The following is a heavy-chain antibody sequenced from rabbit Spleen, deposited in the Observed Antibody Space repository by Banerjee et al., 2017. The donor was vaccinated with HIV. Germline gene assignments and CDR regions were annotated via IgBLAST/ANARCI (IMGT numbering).Heavy chain of an antibody. CDR2: INAVTGKA. Sequence: QEQLEESGGGLVKPEGSLTLTCKASGFDLMSNAMSWVRLAPGKGLEWIACINAVTGKAVYASWAKGRYTFSKTSSTTVTLEMTSLTAADTATYFCARDLAGVIGWNFGWWGQGTLVTVS. J-gene: IGHJ4*01. D-gene: IGHD4-1*01. V-gene: IGHV1S45*01. CDR1: GFDLMSNA. CDR3: ARDLAGVIGWNFGW.